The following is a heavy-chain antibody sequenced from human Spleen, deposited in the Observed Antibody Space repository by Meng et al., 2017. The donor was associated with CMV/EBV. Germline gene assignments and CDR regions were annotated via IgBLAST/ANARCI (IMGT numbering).Heavy chain of an antibody. V-gene: IGHV3-30*02. CDR1: GFTFSSYA. D-gene: IGHD6-19*01. CDR3: AKGGPQWLVESYFDY. J-gene: IGHJ4*02. CDR2: IRYDGSHD. Sequence: GGSLRLSCAASGFTFSSYAMHWVRQAPGKGLEWVTFIRYDGSHDYYADSVKGRFTISRDSSKNTLYLQMNRLRVEDTALYYCAKGGPQWLVESYFDYWGQGTLVTVSS.